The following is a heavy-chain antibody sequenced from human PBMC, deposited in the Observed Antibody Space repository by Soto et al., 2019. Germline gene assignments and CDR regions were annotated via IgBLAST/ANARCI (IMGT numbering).Heavy chain of an antibody. D-gene: IGHD3-10*01. Sequence: ASVKVSCKASGYTFTGYYMHWVRQAPGQGLEWMGWINPNSGGTNYAQKFQGRVTMTRDTSISTAYMELSRLRSDDTAVYYCARERRITMVRGVTRWFDPWGQGTLVTVSS. J-gene: IGHJ5*02. CDR1: GYTFTGYY. CDR3: ARERRITMVRGVTRWFDP. V-gene: IGHV1-2*02. CDR2: INPNSGGT.